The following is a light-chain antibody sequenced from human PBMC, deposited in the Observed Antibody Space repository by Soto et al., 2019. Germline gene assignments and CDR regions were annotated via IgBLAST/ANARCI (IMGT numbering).Light chain of an antibody. Sequence: DIQMTQSPPSLSGFVGDRVSITCRSSQDIKSNLNWYQQKPGEAPKLLISDVSNLETGVPSRFSGSGSGTYFTFTISSLQPEDVATYYCQHCDYLPIFGPGTTVDFK. CDR3: QHCDYLPI. CDR1: QDIKSN. J-gene: IGKJ3*01. V-gene: IGKV1-33*01. CDR2: DVS.